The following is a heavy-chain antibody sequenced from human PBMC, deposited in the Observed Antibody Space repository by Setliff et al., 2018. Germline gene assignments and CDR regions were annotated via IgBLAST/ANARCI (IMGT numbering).Heavy chain of an antibody. CDR3: ARSRYELPHYYFDY. D-gene: IGHD1-7*01. V-gene: IGHV2-70*11. J-gene: IGHJ4*02. Sequence: SGPTLVNPTQTLTLTCTFSGFSLTTSGTCVTWIRQPPGKALEWLARIDWDGDKYYNSSLRTRLTLSKDTSKNQVFLTMTNMDPVDTATYYCARSRYELPHYYFDYWGQGILVTSP. CDR2: IDWDGDK. CDR1: GFSLTTSGTC.